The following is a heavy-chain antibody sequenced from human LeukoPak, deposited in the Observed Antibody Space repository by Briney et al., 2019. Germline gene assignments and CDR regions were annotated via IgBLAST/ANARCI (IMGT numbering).Heavy chain of an antibody. CDR1: GFRFSDYD. Sequence: PGGSLRLSCAASGFRFSDYDMTWIRQAPGKGLEWISHISSSGGMIYYADSVRGRFTVSRDNAKNSVLLQMNGLRVEDTAVYYCARDPEFIGWFGERADYWGQGTLVTVSS. CDR2: ISSSGGMI. D-gene: IGHD3-10*01. V-gene: IGHV3-11*04. CDR3: ARDPEFIGWFGERADY. J-gene: IGHJ4*02.